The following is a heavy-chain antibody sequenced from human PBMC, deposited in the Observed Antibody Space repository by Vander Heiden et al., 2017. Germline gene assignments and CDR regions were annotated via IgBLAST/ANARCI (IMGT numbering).Heavy chain of an antibody. Sequence: QLQVQESGPGLVKPSETLSLTCSVSGGSIRRGSYHWAWIRQSPGAGLDWLGSISYSANTYYHQSLKSRVTISADMSTNQVSLKLTSLTAADTSLYFCAGLVPATIGGLSAFDVWGQGTMVTVSS. V-gene: IGHV4-39*01. D-gene: IGHD3-16*02. CDR3: AGLVPATIGGLSAFDV. CDR1: GGSIRRGSYH. CDR2: ISYSANT. J-gene: IGHJ3*01.